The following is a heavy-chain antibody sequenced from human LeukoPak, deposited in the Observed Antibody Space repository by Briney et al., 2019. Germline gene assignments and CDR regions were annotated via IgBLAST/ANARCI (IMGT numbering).Heavy chain of an antibody. J-gene: IGHJ4*02. CDR1: GFTFSGSA. CDR3: TTLGATGEDDY. D-gene: IGHD1-26*01. V-gene: IGHV3-73*01. CDR2: IRSKANSYAT. Sequence: PGGSLRLSCAASGFTFSGSAMHWVRQASGKGLEWVGRIRSKANSYATAYAASVKGRFTISRDDSKNTAYLQMNSLKTEDTAVYYCTTLGATGEDDYWGQGTLVTVSS.